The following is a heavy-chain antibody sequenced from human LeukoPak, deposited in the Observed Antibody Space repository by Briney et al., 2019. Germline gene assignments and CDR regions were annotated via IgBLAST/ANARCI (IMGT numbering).Heavy chain of an antibody. J-gene: IGHJ6*02. CDR1: GFTFSSYA. Sequence: PGGSLRLSCAASGFTFSSYAMHWVRQAPGKGLEWVAVISYDGSNKYYADSVKGRFTISRDNSKNTLYLQMNSLRAEDTAVYYCAKCRGRFRGSYYGLYYYYGMDVWGQGTTVTVSS. D-gene: IGHD3-10*01. V-gene: IGHV3-30*04. CDR2: ISYDGSNK. CDR3: AKCRGRFRGSYYGLYYYYGMDV.